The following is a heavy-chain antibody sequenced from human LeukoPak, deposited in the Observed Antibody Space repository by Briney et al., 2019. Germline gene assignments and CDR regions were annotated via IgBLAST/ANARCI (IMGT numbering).Heavy chain of an antibody. D-gene: IGHD6-25*01. CDR1: GSTFSSYW. CDR3: ARGRGGYFDY. V-gene: IGHV3-74*01. J-gene: IGHJ4*02. CDR2: LNNDGGST. Sequence: GGSLRLSCAASGSTFSSYWMHWIRQVPGKGLVWVSRLNNDGGSTNYADSVKGRFTISRDNAKNTLYLQMNSLRVEDTAVYYCARGRGGYFDYWGQGTLATVSS.